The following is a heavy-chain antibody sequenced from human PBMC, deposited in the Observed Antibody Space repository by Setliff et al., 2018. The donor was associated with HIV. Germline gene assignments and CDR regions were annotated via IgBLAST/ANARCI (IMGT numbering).Heavy chain of an antibody. Sequence: PSETLALTCTVSGGSISSSSYYWGWIRQPPGKGLEWIGTIYYSGNTYYNPSLKSRVTISVDTSKNQFSLKLNSVTATDTAVYYCARRTFGSGRIDPWGQGTLVTVSS. CDR1: GGSISSSSYY. CDR2: IYYSGNT. J-gene: IGHJ5*02. D-gene: IGHD3-16*01. CDR3: ARRTFGSGRIDP. V-gene: IGHV4-39*01.